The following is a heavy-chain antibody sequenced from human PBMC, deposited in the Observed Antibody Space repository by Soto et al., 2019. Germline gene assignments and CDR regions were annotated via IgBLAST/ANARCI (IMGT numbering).Heavy chain of an antibody. CDR2: IHSGGNT. Sequence: EVQLVESGGGLVQPGGSLRLSCAASGFTVSTNYMGWVRQAPGRGLEWVSLIHSGGNTDYADSVKGRFTISRDNSKNMRFLQMKSLSAEDTAVYYCAGADIAARPSTFDYWGQGTLVTVSS. CDR3: AGADIAARPSTFDY. V-gene: IGHV3-66*01. J-gene: IGHJ4*02. D-gene: IGHD6-6*01. CDR1: GFTVSTNY.